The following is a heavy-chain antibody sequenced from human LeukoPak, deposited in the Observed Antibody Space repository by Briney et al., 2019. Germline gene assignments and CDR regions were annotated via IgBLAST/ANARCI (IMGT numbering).Heavy chain of an antibody. J-gene: IGHJ4*02. CDR1: GFTFNSYS. CDR2: ISDGSSAI. Sequence: GGSLRLSCAASGFTFNSYSMNWVRQAPGEGLEWVSYISDGSSAIYYADSVKGRFTISRDNAKNSLYLQMNSLRDEDTAVYYCASWAVAGTDYWGQGTLVTVSS. D-gene: IGHD6-19*01. CDR3: ASWAVAGTDY. V-gene: IGHV3-48*02.